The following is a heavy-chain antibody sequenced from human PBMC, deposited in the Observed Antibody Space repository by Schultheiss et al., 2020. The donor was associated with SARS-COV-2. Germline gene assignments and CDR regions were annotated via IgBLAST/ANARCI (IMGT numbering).Heavy chain of an antibody. CDR3: AREGGYFDWLLGGNYFDY. CDR1: GFSFSSYS. D-gene: IGHD3-9*01. CDR2: ISSSSSYI. Sequence: GGSLRLSCAASGFSFSSYSMNWVRQAPGKGLEWVSSISSSSSYIYYADSVKGRFTISRDNAKNSLYLQMNSLRAEDTAVYYCAREGGYFDWLLGGNYFDYWGQGTLVTVSS. J-gene: IGHJ4*02. V-gene: IGHV3-21*01.